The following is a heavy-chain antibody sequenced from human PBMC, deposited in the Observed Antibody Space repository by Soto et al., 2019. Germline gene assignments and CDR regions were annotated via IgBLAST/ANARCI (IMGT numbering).Heavy chain of an antibody. Sequence: SETLSLTCTVSDGSISNFYWSWIRQPPGKGLEWIGYISSSGNTNYNPSLKSRVSISVDTSKNQFSLNLTSVTAADTAVYYCARAQMVLTRSYFDSWGQGTPVTVSS. J-gene: IGHJ4*02. D-gene: IGHD3-22*01. V-gene: IGHV4-59*01. CDR2: ISSSGNT. CDR1: DGSISNFY. CDR3: ARAQMVLTRSYFDS.